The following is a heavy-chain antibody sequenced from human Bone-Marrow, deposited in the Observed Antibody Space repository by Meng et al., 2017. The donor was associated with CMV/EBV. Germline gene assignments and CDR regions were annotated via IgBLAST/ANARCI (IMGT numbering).Heavy chain of an antibody. CDR1: SRSFSGCY. CDR2: INNSGST. D-gene: IGHD5-24*01. J-gene: IGHJ2*01. V-gene: IGHV4-34*01. CDR3: ARARRDGYKYWCFDL. Sequence: VCSRSFSGCYWSWIRQPPGKGLGWIGEINNSGSTKYNSSLKSRVTISVDTSKNQFSLKLSSVTAADTAVYYCARARRDGYKYWCFDLWGRGTLVTVSS.